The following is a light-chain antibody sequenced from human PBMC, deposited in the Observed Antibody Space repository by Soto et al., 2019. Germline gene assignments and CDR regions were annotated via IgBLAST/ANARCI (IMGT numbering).Light chain of an antibody. CDR3: QQYNDWPPSFT. CDR2: GSS. J-gene: IGKJ3*01. CDR1: ESLATN. Sequence: EIVMTQSPATLSVSPGARAALSCRASESLATNLAWYQQIPGKAPRLLIYGSSVRATGTPARFSGSGSGTYFTLTISSLQPADFGVEYCQQYNDWPPSFTFGPGTKVDLK. V-gene: IGKV3-15*01.